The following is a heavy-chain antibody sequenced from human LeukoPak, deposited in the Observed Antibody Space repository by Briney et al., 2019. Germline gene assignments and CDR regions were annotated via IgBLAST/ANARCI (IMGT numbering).Heavy chain of an antibody. V-gene: IGHV1-8*03. CDR1: GYTFTRYD. CDR2: MNPNSGNT. D-gene: IGHD3-9*01. Sequence: ASVKVSCKASGYTFTRYDINWVRQATGQGLEWMGWMNPNSGNTGYAQKFQGRVTITTDESTSTAYMELSSLRSEDTAVYYCARDLCRLGYFDWFCAFDIWGQGTMVTVSS. CDR3: ARDLCRLGYFDWFCAFDI. J-gene: IGHJ3*02.